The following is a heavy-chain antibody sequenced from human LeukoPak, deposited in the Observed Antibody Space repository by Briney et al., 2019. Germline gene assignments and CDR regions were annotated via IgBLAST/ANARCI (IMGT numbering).Heavy chain of an antibody. D-gene: IGHD3-3*01. Sequence: SETLSLTCTVSGGSISSYYWSWIRQPPGKGLEWIGYIYYSGSTNYNPSLKSRVTISVDTSKNQFSLKLSSVTAADTAVYYCARGGDFWSGYYSYYFDYWGQGTLVTVSS. V-gene: IGHV4-59*01. CDR2: IYYSGST. CDR1: GGSISSYY. CDR3: ARGGDFWSGYYSYYFDY. J-gene: IGHJ4*02.